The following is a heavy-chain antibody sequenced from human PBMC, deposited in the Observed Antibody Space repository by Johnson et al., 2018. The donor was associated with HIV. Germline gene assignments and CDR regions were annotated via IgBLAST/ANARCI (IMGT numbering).Heavy chain of an antibody. V-gene: IGHV3-30*03. Sequence: QVQLVESGGGVVQPGKSLRLSCAASGFIFSSYGMHWVRQAPGKGLEWVAVISYDGSNKYYADSVKGRFTISRDNSKNTLYLQMNGLSDEDTADYYCVRDKGSGWPTNAFDIWGRGTRVTVSS. D-gene: IGHD6-19*01. CDR1: GFIFSSYG. J-gene: IGHJ3*02. CDR3: VRDKGSGWPTNAFDI. CDR2: ISYDGSNK.